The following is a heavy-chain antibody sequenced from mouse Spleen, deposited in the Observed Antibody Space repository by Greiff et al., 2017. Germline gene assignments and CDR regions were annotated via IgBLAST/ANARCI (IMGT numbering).Heavy chain of an antibody. CDR2: IRNKANNHAT. CDR3: TRDGSSSDWYFDV. Sequence: DVMLVESGGGLVQPGGSMKLSCAASGFTFSDAWMDWVRQSPEKGLEWVAEIRNKANNHATYYAESVKGRFTISRDDSKSSVYLQMNNLRAEDTGIYYCTRDGSSSDWYFDVWGAGTTVTVSS. J-gene: IGHJ1*01. D-gene: IGHD1-1*01. CDR1: GFTFSDAW. V-gene: IGHV6-6*01.